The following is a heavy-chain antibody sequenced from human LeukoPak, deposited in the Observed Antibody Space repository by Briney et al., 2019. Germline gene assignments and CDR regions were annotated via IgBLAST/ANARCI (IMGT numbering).Heavy chain of an antibody. CDR1: GGSISSCY. Sequence: ASETLSLTCTVSGGSISSCYWHWIRQPAGKGLEWIGRMFSSGSTNYNPSLKSRVTMSVDTSTNHFSLRLSSVTAADTAVYYCARDGFHLWGQGTPVTVSS. J-gene: IGHJ5*02. CDR3: ARDGFHL. CDR2: MFSSGST. V-gene: IGHV4-4*07.